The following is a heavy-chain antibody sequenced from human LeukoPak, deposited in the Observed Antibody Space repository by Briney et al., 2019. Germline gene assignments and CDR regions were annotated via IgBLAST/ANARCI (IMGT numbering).Heavy chain of an antibody. Sequence: GGSLRLSCTASGFTFSSYSMNWVRQAPGKGLEWVSSISSGSTYTYYADSVKGRFTISRDNAKNSLFLQMNSLGAEDTAVYYCARHDYGDSRFDYWGQGTLVTVSS. D-gene: IGHD4-17*01. CDR1: GFTFSSYS. V-gene: IGHV3-21*01. CDR2: ISSGSTYT. J-gene: IGHJ4*02. CDR3: ARHDYGDSRFDY.